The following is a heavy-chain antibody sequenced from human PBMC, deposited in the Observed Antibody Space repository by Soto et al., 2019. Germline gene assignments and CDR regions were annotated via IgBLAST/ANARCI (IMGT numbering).Heavy chain of an antibody. V-gene: IGHV3-23*01. Sequence: GGSLRLSCAASGFTFSSYAMSWVRQAPGKGLEWVSAISGSGGSTYYADSVKGRFTISRDNSKNTLYLQMNSLRAEDTAVYYCAKDRLLGGCGGDCYDAFDIWGQGTMVTVSS. J-gene: IGHJ3*02. CDR2: ISGSGGST. CDR1: GFTFSSYA. CDR3: AKDRLLGGCGGDCYDAFDI. D-gene: IGHD2-21*02.